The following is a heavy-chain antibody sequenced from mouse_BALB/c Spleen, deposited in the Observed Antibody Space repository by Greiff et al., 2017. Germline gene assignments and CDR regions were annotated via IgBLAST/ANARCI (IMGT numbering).Heavy chain of an antibody. J-gene: IGHJ4*01. D-gene: IGHD1-1*01. CDR1: GYTFTSYW. V-gene: IGHV1-7*01. CDR2: INPSTGYT. CDR3: ARSPYYYGSSYNYAMDY. Sequence: QVQLQQSGAELAKPGASVKMSCKASGYTFTSYWMHWVKQRPGQGLEWIGYINPSTGYTEYNQKFKDKATLTADKSSSTAYMQLSSLTSEDSAVYYCARSPYYYGSSYNYAMDYWGQGTSVTVSS.